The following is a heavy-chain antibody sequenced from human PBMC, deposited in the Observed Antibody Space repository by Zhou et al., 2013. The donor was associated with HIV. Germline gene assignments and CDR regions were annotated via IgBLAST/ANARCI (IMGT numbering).Heavy chain of an antibody. CDR3: ARTGVHPVYWYLGL. J-gene: IGHJ2*01. Sequence: QVQLVQSGAEVKKPGASVKVSCKASGYTFTGYYIHWVRQAPGSGLEWMGRFDPENRETTYTQKFQGRVTMTGDTSTDTAYIEATSLTSDDTAVYYCARTGVHPVYWYLGLWGRGTLVTVSS. D-gene: IGHD1-1*01. CDR2: FDPENRET. CDR1: GYTFTGYY. V-gene: IGHV1-24*01.